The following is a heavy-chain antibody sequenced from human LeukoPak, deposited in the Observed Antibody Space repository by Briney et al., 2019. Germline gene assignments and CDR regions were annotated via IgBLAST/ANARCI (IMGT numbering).Heavy chain of an antibody. Sequence: SETLSLTCAVYGGSFSGYYWSWIRQPPGKGLEWIGEINHSGSTNYNPSLKSRVTISVDTSKNQFSLKLSSVTAADTAVYYCARGPLRWYPPADFGYWGQGTLVTVSS. V-gene: IGHV4-34*01. J-gene: IGHJ4*02. CDR3: ARGPLRWYPPADFGY. CDR1: GGSFSGYY. D-gene: IGHD4-23*01. CDR2: INHSGST.